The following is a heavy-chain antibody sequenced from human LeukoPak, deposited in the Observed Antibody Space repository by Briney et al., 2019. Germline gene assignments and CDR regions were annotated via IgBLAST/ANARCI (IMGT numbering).Heavy chain of an antibody. V-gene: IGHV1-2*02. CDR3: ASSWVGMVRGVRWYFDY. J-gene: IGHJ4*02. CDR1: GYTFTGYY. CDR2: INPNSGGT. Sequence: GASVKVSCEASGYTFTGYYMHWVRQAPGQGLEWMGWINPNSGGTNYAQKFQGRVTMTRDTSISTAYMELSRLRSDDTAVYYCASSWVGMVRGVRWYFDYWGQGTLVTVSS. D-gene: IGHD3-10*01.